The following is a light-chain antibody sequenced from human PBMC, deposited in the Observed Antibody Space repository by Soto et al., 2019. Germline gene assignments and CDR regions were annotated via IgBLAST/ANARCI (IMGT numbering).Light chain of an antibody. CDR1: QSISSY. CDR2: AAS. Sequence: DIQITQSPSSLSASVGDRATLTCRASQSISSYLNWYQQKPGKAPKLLIYAASSLQSGVPSRFSGSGSGTDFTLTISSLQPEDFATYYCQQSYSTPPTFGQGTKV. CDR3: QQSYSTPPT. V-gene: IGKV1-39*01. J-gene: IGKJ1*01.